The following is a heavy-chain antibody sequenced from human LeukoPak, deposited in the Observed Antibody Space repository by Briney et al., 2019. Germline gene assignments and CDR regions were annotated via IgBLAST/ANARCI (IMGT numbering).Heavy chain of an antibody. CDR2: MNPNSGNT. V-gene: IGHV1-8*01. CDR1: GYTFTSYD. Sequence: ASVKVSCKASGYTFTSYDINWVRQATGQGLEWMGWMNPNSGNTGYAQKFQGRVTMTRNTSISTAYMELSSLRSEDTAVYYCARTFSCSGGSCYSPFDYWGQGTLVTASS. CDR3: ARTFSCSGGSCYSPFDY. J-gene: IGHJ4*02. D-gene: IGHD2-15*01.